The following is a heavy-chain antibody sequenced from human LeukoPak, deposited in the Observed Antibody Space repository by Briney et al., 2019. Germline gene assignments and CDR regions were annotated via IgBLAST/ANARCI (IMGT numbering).Heavy chain of an antibody. V-gene: IGHV4-61*03. D-gene: IGHD5-12*01. CDR3: ARGTIVATRFGH. J-gene: IGHJ4*02. Sequence: SETLSLTCTVSGGSVNSGSYYWSWIRQPPGKGLGWIGCIYYTGSTNYNPSLKSRVTISVDTSKNHFSLKLYSVTAADTAMYYCARGTIVATRFGHWGQGTLVTVSS. CDR2: IYYTGST. CDR1: GGSVNSGSYY.